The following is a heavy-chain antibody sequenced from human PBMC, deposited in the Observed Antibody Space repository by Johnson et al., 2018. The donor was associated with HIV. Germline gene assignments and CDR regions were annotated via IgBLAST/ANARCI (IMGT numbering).Heavy chain of an antibody. CDR2: ISSSGNTI. CDR1: GITFSDYY. CDR3: ARDRLGYSSSWGGVDAFDI. Sequence: QVQLVESGGGVVQPGRSLRLSCAASGITFSDYYMSWIRQAPGNGLEWVSYISSSGNTIYYEDSVKGRVTIPRDNAKNTLYLQMNGLRAEDTAVYYCARDRLGYSSSWGGVDAFDIWGQGTMV. V-gene: IGHV3-11*04. D-gene: IGHD6-13*01. J-gene: IGHJ3*02.